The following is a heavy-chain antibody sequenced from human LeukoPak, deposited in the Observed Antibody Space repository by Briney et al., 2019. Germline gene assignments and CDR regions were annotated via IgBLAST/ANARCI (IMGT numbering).Heavy chain of an antibody. CDR2: INPNSGGT. V-gene: IGHV1-2*02. J-gene: IGHJ4*02. D-gene: IGHD5-18*01. Sequence: ASVKVSCKASGGTFSSYAISWVRQAPGQGLEWMGWINPNSGGTNYAQKFQGRVTMTRDTSISTAYMELSRLRSDDTAVYYCARGDRYYSYGYWYWGQGTLVTVSS. CDR3: ARGDRYYSYGYWY. CDR1: GGTFSSYA.